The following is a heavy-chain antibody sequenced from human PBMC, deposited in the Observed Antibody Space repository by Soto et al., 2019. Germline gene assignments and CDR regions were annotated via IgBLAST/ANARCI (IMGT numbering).Heavy chain of an antibody. CDR1: GYTFSSSG. V-gene: IGHV1-18*01. J-gene: IGHJ3*02. CDR3: ASPGLGNDAFDI. CDR2: ISAYNGNT. Sequence: EAPAKVSCEASGYTFSSSGISWVRQAPGQGLEWMGWISAYNGNTNYAQKLQGRVTMTTDTSTSTAYMELRSLRSDDTAVYYCASPGLGNDAFDIWGQGTMVTVSS. D-gene: IGHD6-19*01.